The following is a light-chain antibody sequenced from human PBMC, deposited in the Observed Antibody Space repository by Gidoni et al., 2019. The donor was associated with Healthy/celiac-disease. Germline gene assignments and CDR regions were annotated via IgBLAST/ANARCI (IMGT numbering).Light chain of an antibody. CDR3: QQRSNWPPYT. CDR1: QTVSSY. Sequence: EIVLTQSPATLSLSPGERATHSCSARQTVSSYLAWYQQKPVQAPRLLIYDASNRATGIPARFSGSGSGTDFTLTISSLEPEDFAVYYCQQRSNWPPYTFGQGTKLEIK. CDR2: DAS. V-gene: IGKV3-11*01. J-gene: IGKJ2*01.